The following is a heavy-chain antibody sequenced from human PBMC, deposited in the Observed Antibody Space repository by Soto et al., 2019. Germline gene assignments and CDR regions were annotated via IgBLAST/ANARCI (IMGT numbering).Heavy chain of an antibody. Sequence: QVQLVQSGAEVKKPGASVKVSCKASGYTFTRSGISWVRQAPGQGLEWMGWISTYNGDTNYAQTFQGRVTMTTDTTTRTVHIEVRSIRSDDTVFYYCAREGVAPYYYYGMDFWGQGTPVTVSS. CDR3: AREGVAPYYYYGMDF. CDR2: ISTYNGDT. D-gene: IGHD5-12*01. J-gene: IGHJ6*02. CDR1: GYTFTRSG. V-gene: IGHV1-18*01.